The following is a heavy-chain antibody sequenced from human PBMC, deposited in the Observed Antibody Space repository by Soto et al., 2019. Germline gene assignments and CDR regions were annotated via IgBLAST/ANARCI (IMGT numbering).Heavy chain of an antibody. CDR2: ISYDGSNK. Sequence: QVQLVESGGGVVQPGRSLRLSCAASGFTFSSYGMHWVRQALGKGLEWVAVISYDGSNKYYADSVKGRFTISRDNSKNTLYLQMNSLRAEDTAVYYCAKAGAFDIWGQGTMVTVSS. CDR1: GFTFSSYG. V-gene: IGHV3-30*18. CDR3: AKAGAFDI. J-gene: IGHJ3*02.